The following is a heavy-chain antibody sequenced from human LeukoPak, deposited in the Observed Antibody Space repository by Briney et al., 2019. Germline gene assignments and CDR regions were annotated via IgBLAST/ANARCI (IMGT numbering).Heavy chain of an antibody. J-gene: IGHJ4*02. Sequence: GGSLRLSCEASGFSFSAAWMTWVRQAPGKGLEWVATIKNDGSDKYYVDSVKGRFTLSRDNAKNSVSLQMNSLRVEDTAVYYCVNLGYSDGGQGTLVTVSS. V-gene: IGHV3-7*01. CDR1: GFSFSAAW. CDR3: VNLGYSD. CDR2: IKNDGSDK. D-gene: IGHD5-12*01.